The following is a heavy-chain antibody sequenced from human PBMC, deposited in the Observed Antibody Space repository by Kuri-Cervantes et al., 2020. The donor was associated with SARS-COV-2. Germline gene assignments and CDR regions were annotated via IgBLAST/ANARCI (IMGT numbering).Heavy chain of an antibody. CDR1: GGIFTSYA. J-gene: IGHJ6*02. Sequence: SVKVSCKASGGIFTSYAISWVRQAPGQGLEWMGGIVPLRGIANYAQKFRGRVKISADSSTRTAYMELSSLSSDDRAVYYCAREVVVVSPISNPPYYYGMDVWGQGTAVTVSS. CDR2: IVPLRGIA. D-gene: IGHD2-21*01. CDR3: AREVVVVSPISNPPYYYGMDV. V-gene: IGHV1-69*10.